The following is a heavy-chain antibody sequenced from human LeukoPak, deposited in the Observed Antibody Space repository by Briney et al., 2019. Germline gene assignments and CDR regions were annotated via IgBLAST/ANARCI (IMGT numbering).Heavy chain of an antibody. Sequence: ASVKVSCKASGYTFTSYGISWVRQAPGQGLEWMGWISAYNGNTDYAQKLQGRVTSTAYMELRSLRSDDTAVYYCARDRGYGNWGQGTLVTVSS. V-gene: IGHV1-18*01. CDR3: ARDRGYGN. CDR2: ISAYNGNT. CDR1: GYTFTSYG. J-gene: IGHJ4*02. D-gene: IGHD5-18*01.